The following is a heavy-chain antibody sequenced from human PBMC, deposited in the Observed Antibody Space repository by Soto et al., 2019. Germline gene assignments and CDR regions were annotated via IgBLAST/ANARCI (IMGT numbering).Heavy chain of an antibody. CDR1: GGSISDYY. CDR2: FSYGGGT. D-gene: IGHD3-16*01. CDR3: ARTFGGHLYSFDF. V-gene: IGHV4-59*12. J-gene: IGHJ4*02. Sequence: SETLSLTCAVSGGSISDYYWSWIRQPPGKGLEWIGYFSYGGGTNNSPSFQGQVTISADKSINTAYLQWSSLKASDTAIYYCARTFGGHLYSFDFWGQGTLVTVSS.